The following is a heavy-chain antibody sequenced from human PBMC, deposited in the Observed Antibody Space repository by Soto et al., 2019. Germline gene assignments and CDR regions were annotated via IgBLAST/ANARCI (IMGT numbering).Heavy chain of an antibody. V-gene: IGHV3-15*01. Sequence: EVQLVESGGGLVKPGGSLRLSCAASGFTFSNAWMSWVRQAPGKGLEWVGRIKSKTDGGTTDYAAPVKGRFTISRDDSKNTQYLQMNSLKTEDTAVYYCTTDLSHPGTEGNYWGQGTLVTVSS. J-gene: IGHJ4*02. CDR2: IKSKTDGGTT. CDR3: TTDLSHPGTEGNY. CDR1: GFTFSNAW.